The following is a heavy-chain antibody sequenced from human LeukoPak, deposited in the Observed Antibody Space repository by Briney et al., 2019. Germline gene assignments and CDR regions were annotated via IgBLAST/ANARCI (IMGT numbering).Heavy chain of an antibody. CDR1: GYTFTSYY. V-gene: IGHV1-46*01. CDR3: ARGMSYGSGIEPRYYYGMDV. Sequence: ASVKVSCKASGYTFTSYYMHWVRQAPGQGLEWMGIIHPSGGSTSYAQKFQGRVTMTRDTSTSTVYMELSSLRSEDTAVYYCARGMSYGSGIEPRYYYGMDVWGQGTTVTVSS. D-gene: IGHD3-10*01. CDR2: IHPSGGST. J-gene: IGHJ6*02.